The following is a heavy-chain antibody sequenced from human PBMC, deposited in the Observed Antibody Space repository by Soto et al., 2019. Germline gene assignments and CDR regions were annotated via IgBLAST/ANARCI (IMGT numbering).Heavy chain of an antibody. V-gene: IGHV1-18*04. CDR1: GYTFTSYG. D-gene: IGHD2-2*02. J-gene: IGHJ5*02. Sequence: QVQLVQSGAEVKKPGASVKVSCKASGYTFTSYGISWVRQAPGQGLEWMGWISAYNGNTNYAQKLQGRVTMTTDTSTRTAYMELRSLTSDDTALYYCARGYCSSTSCYRGNWLDPWGQGTLVTVSS. CDR2: ISAYNGNT. CDR3: ARGYCSSTSCYRGNWLDP.